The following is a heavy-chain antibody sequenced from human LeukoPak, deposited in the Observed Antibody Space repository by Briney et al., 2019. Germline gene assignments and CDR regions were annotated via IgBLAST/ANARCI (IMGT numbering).Heavy chain of an antibody. Sequence: GGSLRLSCAASGFTFSSYAMSWVRQAPGKGLEWVSAISGSGGSTYYADSVKGRFTISRGNAKNSLFLQMNSLRAEDTAVYYCARARGTGPGAHFDYWGQGTPVIVSS. CDR1: GFTFSSYA. V-gene: IGHV3-23*01. CDR2: ISGSGGST. CDR3: ARARGTGPGAHFDY. J-gene: IGHJ4*02. D-gene: IGHD3-10*01.